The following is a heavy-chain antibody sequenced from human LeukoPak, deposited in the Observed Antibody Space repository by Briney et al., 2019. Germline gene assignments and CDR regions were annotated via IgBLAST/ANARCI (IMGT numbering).Heavy chain of an antibody. V-gene: IGHV4-59*08. D-gene: IGHD3-10*01. CDR1: GGSISSYY. CDR2: IYYSGST. CDR3: ARRSYGSGSFYFDY. J-gene: IGHJ4*02. Sequence: SETLSLTCTVSGGSISSYYWSWIRQPPGKGLEWIGYIYYSGSTNYNPSLKSRVTISVDTSKNQFSLKLSSVTAADTAVYYCARRSYGSGSFYFDYWGQGTLVTVSS.